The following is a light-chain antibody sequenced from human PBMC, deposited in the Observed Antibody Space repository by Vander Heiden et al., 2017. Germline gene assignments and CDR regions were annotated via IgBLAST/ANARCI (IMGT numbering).Light chain of an antibody. Sequence: DILLRQSPATLSVSPGERATLSCRASESVGDTSLAWFLQKPGQAPRLLISRTSTRATGIADRFSGSGSGTDFTLTVSRVEPEDYAVYYCQQSLRSPFTFGQGTKLEIK. J-gene: IGKJ2*01. V-gene: IGKV3-20*01. CDR1: ESVGDTS. CDR2: RTS. CDR3: QQSLRSPFT.